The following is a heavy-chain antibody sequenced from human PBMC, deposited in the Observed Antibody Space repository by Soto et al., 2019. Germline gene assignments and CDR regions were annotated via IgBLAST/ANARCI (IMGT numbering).Heavy chain of an antibody. CDR2: IYYSGST. D-gene: IGHD6-13*01. CDR3: ARDIAAGPYGMDV. CDR1: GGSISSGDYY. Sequence: KTSETLSLTCTVSGGSISSGDYYWSWIRQPPGKGLEWIGYIYYSGSTYYNPSLKSRVTISVDTSKNQFSLKLSSVTAADTAVYYCARDIAAGPYGMDVWGQGTTVTVSS. J-gene: IGHJ6*02. V-gene: IGHV4-30-4*01.